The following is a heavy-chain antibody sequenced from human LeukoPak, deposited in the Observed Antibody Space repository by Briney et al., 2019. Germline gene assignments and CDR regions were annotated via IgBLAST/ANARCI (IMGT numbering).Heavy chain of an antibody. CDR1: GGSFSGYY. V-gene: IGHV4-34*01. CDR2: INHSGST. D-gene: IGHD1-26*01. J-gene: IGHJ4*02. CDR3: ARVWELRIVDY. Sequence: ETLSLTCAVYGGSFSGYYWSWIRQPPGKGLEWIGEINHSGSTNYNPSLKSRVTISVDKSKNQFSLKLSSVTAADTAVYYCARVWELRIVDYWGQGTLVTVSS.